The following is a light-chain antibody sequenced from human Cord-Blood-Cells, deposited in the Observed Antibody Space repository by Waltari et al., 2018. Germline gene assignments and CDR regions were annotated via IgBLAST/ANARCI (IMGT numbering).Light chain of an antibody. CDR2: PDS. J-gene: IGLJ2*01. V-gene: IGLV3-1*01. CDR3: QAWDSSTAHVV. CDR1: KLGDKY. Sequence: SYELTQPPSVSVSPGQTASITCSGDKLGDKYACWYQQKPGQSPVLVIYPDSKRPSGIPGRFSGSNSGNTATLTISGTQAMDEADYYCQAWDSSTAHVVFGGGTKLTVL.